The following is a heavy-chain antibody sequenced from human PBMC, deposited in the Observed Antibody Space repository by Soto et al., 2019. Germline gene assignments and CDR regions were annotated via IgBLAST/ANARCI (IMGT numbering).Heavy chain of an antibody. Sequence: QLQLQESGPGLVKPSETLSLSCTVAGGSISSSGYFWGWIRQPPGKGLEWIGSIYYSGSTYYNPSRRSRVTISVDTSKNQFSLKVSAVTAADTAVYYCARQREAIFGVVTWFDPWGQGSLVTVSS. D-gene: IGHD3-3*01. V-gene: IGHV4-39*01. CDR2: IYYSGST. J-gene: IGHJ5*02. CDR1: GGSISSSGYF. CDR3: ARQREAIFGVVTWFDP.